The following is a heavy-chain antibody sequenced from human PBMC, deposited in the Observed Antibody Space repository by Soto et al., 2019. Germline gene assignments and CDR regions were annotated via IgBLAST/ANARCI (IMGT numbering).Heavy chain of an antibody. CDR1: GFTFSKFG. CDR3: AKDSDQLLFDYYYYGMDV. J-gene: IGHJ6*02. Sequence: QVQLVESGGGVVQPGGSLRLSCEASGFTFSKFGIHWVRQAPGKGLEWVAVVSYGGSFKYYADSVKGRFTISRDNSKNTLYLQMNSLRPEDTALYYCAKDSDQLLFDYYYYGMDVWGQGTTVTAS. D-gene: IGHD2-2*01. V-gene: IGHV3-30*18. CDR2: VSYGGSFK.